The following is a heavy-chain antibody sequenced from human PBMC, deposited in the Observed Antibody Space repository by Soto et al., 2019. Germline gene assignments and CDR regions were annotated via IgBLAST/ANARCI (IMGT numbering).Heavy chain of an antibody. CDR3: ARSTQPRYYDYIWGSYRSLDY. V-gene: IGHV1-18*01. Sequence: QVQLVQSGAEVKKPGASVKVSCKASGYTFTSYGISWVRQAPGQGLEWMGWISAYNGNTNYAQKLQGRVTMTTDTSTSTAYMELRSLRSDDTAVYYCARSTQPRYYDYIWGSYRSLDYLGQGTLVTVSS. J-gene: IGHJ4*02. D-gene: IGHD3-16*02. CDR2: ISAYNGNT. CDR1: GYTFTSYG.